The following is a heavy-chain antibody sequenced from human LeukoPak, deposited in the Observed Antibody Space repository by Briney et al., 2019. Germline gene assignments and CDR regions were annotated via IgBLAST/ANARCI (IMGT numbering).Heavy chain of an antibody. V-gene: IGHV3-23*01. CDR3: AKKMFDSSGATVFDC. CDR1: GFTFSTYA. D-gene: IGHD3-22*01. J-gene: IGHJ4*02. CDR2: IGGSGGGT. Sequence: QPGGSLRLSCAASGFTFSTYAMIWVRQAPGKGLEWVSTIGGSGGGTFYADSVRGRFTISRDNSKNTVYLQMNSLRAEDTAMYYCAKKMFDSSGATVFDCWGQGTLVTVSS.